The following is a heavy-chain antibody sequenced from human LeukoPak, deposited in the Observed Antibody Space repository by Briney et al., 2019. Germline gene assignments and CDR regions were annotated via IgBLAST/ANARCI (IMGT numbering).Heavy chain of an antibody. J-gene: IGHJ4*02. V-gene: IGHV4-38-2*01. CDR3: ARYCTSTTCILRGFDY. CDR2: IYHTGSA. Sequence: SSETLSLTCSVSGYSFTSGHYWGWIRQPPGKGLEWIANIYHTGSAHYNPSLKSRVTISVDTSKNQFSLKLSSVTAADTAEYYCARYCTSTTCILRGFDYWGQGTLVTVSS. CDR1: GYSFTSGHY. D-gene: IGHD2-2*01.